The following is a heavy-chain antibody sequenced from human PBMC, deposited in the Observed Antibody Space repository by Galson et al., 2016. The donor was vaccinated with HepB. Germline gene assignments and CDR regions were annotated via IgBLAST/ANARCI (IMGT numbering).Heavy chain of an antibody. J-gene: IGHJ4*02. V-gene: IGHV6-1*01. CDR1: GDSVSSNSVT. CDR2: TYYRSKWYN. Sequence: CAISGDSVSSNSVTWSWIRQSPSIGLEWLGRTYYRSKWYNDYAVSVKSRITINPDTSKNQFSLHLNSVAPEDTAVYYCTRSGGPLGTYMVVDHFDYWGQGTLVAVSS. CDR3: TRSGGPLGTYMVVDHFDY. D-gene: IGHD5-18*01.